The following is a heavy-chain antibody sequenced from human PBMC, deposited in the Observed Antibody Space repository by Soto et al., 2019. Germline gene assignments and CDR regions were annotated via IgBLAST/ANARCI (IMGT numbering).Heavy chain of an antibody. D-gene: IGHD3-3*01. Sequence: SETLSLTCTVSGGSISSCDYYWSWIRQPPGKGLEWIGYICYSGSTYYNPSLKSRVTISVDTSKNQFSLKLSSVTAADTAVYYCARAADYDFLSGLWYYFDYWGQGTLVTVSS. V-gene: IGHV4-30-4*01. CDR2: ICYSGST. CDR3: ARAADYDFLSGLWYYFDY. CDR1: GGSISSCDYY. J-gene: IGHJ4*02.